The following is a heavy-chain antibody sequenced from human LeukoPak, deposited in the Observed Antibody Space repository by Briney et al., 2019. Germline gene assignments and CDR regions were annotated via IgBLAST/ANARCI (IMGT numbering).Heavy chain of an antibody. V-gene: IGHV3-23*01. CDR3: AKAYYDSSGIRYSDY. CDR1: GFTFSSYA. D-gene: IGHD3-22*01. Sequence: GGSLRLSCAASGFTFSSYAMNWVRQAPGKGLEWVSAISGSGGNTYYADSVKGRFTISRDNSKNTLYLQMNSLRAEDTAVYYCAKAYYDSSGIRYSDYRGQGTLVIVSS. J-gene: IGHJ4*02. CDR2: ISGSGGNT.